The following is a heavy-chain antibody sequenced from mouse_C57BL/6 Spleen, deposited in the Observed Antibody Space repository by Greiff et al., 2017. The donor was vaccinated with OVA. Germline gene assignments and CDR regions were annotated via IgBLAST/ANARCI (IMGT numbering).Heavy chain of an antibody. V-gene: IGHV5-16*01. CDR2: INYDGSST. Sequence: EVMLVESEGGLVQPGSSMKLSCTASGFTFSDYYMAWVRQVPEKGLDWVANINYDGSSTYYLDSLKSRFIISRDNAKNILYLQMSSLKSEDTATYYCARDLSDYGSSLGAMDHWGQGTSVTVSS. J-gene: IGHJ4*01. CDR1: GFTFSDYY. D-gene: IGHD1-1*01. CDR3: ARDLSDYGSSLGAMDH.